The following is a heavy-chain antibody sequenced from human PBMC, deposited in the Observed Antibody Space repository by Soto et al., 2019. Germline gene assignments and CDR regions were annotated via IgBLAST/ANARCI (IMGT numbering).Heavy chain of an antibody. CDR1: GFTFSSYG. V-gene: IGHV3-30*18. J-gene: IGHJ4*02. Sequence: QVQLVESGGGVVQPGRSLRLSCAASGFTFSSYGMHWVRQAPGKGLEWVAVISYDGSNKYYADSVKGRFTISRDNSKNTLYLQMNSLRAEDTAVYYCAKDHEQDSSSWYYFDYWGQGTLVTVSS. D-gene: IGHD6-13*01. CDR2: ISYDGSNK. CDR3: AKDHEQDSSSWYYFDY.